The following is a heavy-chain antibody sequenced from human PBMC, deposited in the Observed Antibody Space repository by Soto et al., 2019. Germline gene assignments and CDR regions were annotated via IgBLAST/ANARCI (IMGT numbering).Heavy chain of an antibody. Sequence: ASVKVSCKASGYTFTSYGISWVRQAPGQGLEWMGWISAYNGNTNYAQKLQGRVTMTTDTSTSTAYMELRSLRSDDTAVYYCARGTVVVPAASTYYYYGMDVWGQGTTLTVSS. CDR3: ARGTVVVPAASTYYYYGMDV. J-gene: IGHJ6*02. D-gene: IGHD2-2*01. V-gene: IGHV1-18*01. CDR1: GYTFTSYG. CDR2: ISAYNGNT.